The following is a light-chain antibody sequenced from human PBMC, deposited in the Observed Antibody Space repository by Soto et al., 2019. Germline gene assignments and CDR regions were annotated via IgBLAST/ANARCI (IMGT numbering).Light chain of an antibody. CDR3: QQYDILPIT. CDR1: QSISSW. V-gene: IGKV1-33*01. J-gene: IGKJ5*01. CDR2: DAS. Sequence: DIKMTQSPSTLSASVGDRVTITCRASQSISSWLAWYQQKPGKAPNLLIYDASNLEIGVPSRFSGSGSGTHFTFTISSLQTEDIGTHYCQQYDILPITFGRGTRLEIK.